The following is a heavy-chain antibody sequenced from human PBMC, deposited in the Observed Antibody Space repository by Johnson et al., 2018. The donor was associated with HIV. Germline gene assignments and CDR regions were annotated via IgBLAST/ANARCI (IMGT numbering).Heavy chain of an antibody. CDR1: GFTLSSYV. V-gene: IGHV3-30*04. D-gene: IGHD2-2*01. J-gene: IGHJ3*02. CDR3: ARVAPAHDAFDI. CDR2: MSYDGCNK. Sequence: VQLVESGGGVVQPGRSLRLSCAVSGFTLSSYVMHWVRQAPGKGLEWVAVMSYDGCNKYYADSVKGRFTISRDNSKNTLYLQMNSLRAEDTAVYYCARVAPAHDAFDIWGQGTMVTVSS.